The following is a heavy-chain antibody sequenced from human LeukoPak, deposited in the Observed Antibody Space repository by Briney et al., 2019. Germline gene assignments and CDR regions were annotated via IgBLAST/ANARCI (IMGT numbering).Heavy chain of an antibody. D-gene: IGHD5-18*01. V-gene: IGHV4-59*01. J-gene: IGHJ4*02. Sequence: SETLSLTCTVSGGSISNYYWSWIRQPPGKGLEWIGYIYYSGTTNYNPSLKSRVTISVDTSKNQFSLKLNSVTAADTAVYYCAGGADGYRYVDYWGQGTLVTVSS. CDR2: IYYSGTT. CDR3: AGGADGYRYVDY. CDR1: GGSISNYY.